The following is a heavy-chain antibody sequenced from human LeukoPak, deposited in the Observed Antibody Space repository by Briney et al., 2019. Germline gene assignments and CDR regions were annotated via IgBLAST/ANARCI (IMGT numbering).Heavy chain of an antibody. CDR3: AREVLLWFGEFDY. Sequence: GRSLRLSCAASGFTFSSYAMHWVRQAPGKGLEWVAVISYDGSNKYYADSVKGRFTISRDNSKNTLYLQMNSLRAEDTAVYYCAREVLLWFGEFDYWGQGTLVTVYS. D-gene: IGHD3-10*01. J-gene: IGHJ4*02. CDR2: ISYDGSNK. CDR1: GFTFSSYA. V-gene: IGHV3-30-3*01.